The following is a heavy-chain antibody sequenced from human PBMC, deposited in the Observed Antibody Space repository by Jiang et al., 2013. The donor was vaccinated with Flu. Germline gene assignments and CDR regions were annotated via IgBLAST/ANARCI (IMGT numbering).Heavy chain of an antibody. Sequence: SQTLSLTCAISGDSVSTNSAGWNWIRQSPSRGLEWLGRTFYRSKWYNDYAVSVRGRITINPDTSKNQFSLQLNSVTPDDTAVYYCARGTTIFGVIVIPYDTFDIWGRGTMVTVSS. V-gene: IGHV6-1*01. CDR3: ARGTTIFGVIVIPYDTFDI. CDR1: GDSVSTNSAG. D-gene: IGHD3-3*01. CDR2: TFYRSKWYN. J-gene: IGHJ3*02.